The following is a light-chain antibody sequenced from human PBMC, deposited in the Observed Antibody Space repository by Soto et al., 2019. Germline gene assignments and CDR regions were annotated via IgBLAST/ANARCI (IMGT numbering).Light chain of an antibody. Sequence: VLTQSPGTLSLSPGESATLSCRASQSVSSSYLAWYQQKPGQPPRLLIYGASSRATGIQDRFSGSGSGTEFTLTIRRLEPEDFAVFYCQQYGSSGTFGQGTKVDIK. CDR3: QQYGSSGT. J-gene: IGKJ1*01. CDR2: GAS. V-gene: IGKV3-20*01. CDR1: QSVSSSY.